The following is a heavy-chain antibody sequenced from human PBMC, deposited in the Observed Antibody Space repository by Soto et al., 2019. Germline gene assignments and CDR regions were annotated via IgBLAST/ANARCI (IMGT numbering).Heavy chain of an antibody. D-gene: IGHD2-15*01. CDR1: GATFNDYT. J-gene: IGHJ6*03. CDR2: VIPLLDAS. Sequence: QVQLVQSGAEVKKPGSSVRISCAASGATFNDYTFTWVRRAPGQGLEWMGRVIPLLDASNYAEKFQDRVTITADRSTSTVYMELSGLKSEDSAIYYCASGKSQMTQDRMGSYYYMDVWGKGTTVTVSS. V-gene: IGHV1-69*08. CDR3: ASGKSQMTQDRMGSYYYMDV.